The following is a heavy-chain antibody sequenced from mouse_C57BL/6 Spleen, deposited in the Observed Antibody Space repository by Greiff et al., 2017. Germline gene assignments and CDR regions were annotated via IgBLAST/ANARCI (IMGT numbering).Heavy chain of an antibody. V-gene: IGHV1-15*01. J-gene: IGHJ2*01. CDR3: TRWGEYYFDD. CDR1: GYTFTDYE. Sequence: QVQLQQSGAELVRPGASVTLSCKASGYTFTDYEMHWVKQTPVHGLEWIGAIDPETGGTAYNQKFKGKAILTADKSSSTAYMELRSLTSEDSAVYYCTRWGEYYFDDWGQGTTLTVSS. CDR2: IDPETGGT.